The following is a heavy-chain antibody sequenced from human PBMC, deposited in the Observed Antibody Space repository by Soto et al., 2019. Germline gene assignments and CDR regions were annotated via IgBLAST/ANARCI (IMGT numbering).Heavy chain of an antibody. CDR2: ISGSGGST. D-gene: IGHD6-19*01. J-gene: IGHJ5*02. CDR1: GFTFSTYA. V-gene: IGHV3-23*01. Sequence: VQLLESGGGLVQPGGSLRLSCAASGFTFSTYAMTWVRQAPGKGLEWVSAISGSGGSTFYADSVKGRFTISRDNSKNTLYLQMNSLRVEDTAVYFCAKESEGSGWAWGQGTLVTVSS. CDR3: AKESEGSGWA.